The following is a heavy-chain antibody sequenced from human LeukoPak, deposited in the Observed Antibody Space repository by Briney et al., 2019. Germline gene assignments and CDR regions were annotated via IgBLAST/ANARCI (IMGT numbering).Heavy chain of an antibody. V-gene: IGHV3-48*03. D-gene: IGHD1-1*01. Sequence: GGSLTLSCAASVFTFSSYEMNCVRQAPGKGLEWVSYISSSGSTIYYADSVKRRFTISRDNAKNSLYLQLNSLRAEDTAVYYCTRGATGDAFDIWGQGTMVTVSS. CDR1: VFTFSSYE. J-gene: IGHJ3*02. CDR2: ISSSGSTI. CDR3: TRGATGDAFDI.